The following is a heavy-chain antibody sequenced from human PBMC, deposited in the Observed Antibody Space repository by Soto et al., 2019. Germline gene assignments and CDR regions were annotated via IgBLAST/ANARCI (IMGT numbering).Heavy chain of an antibody. D-gene: IGHD1-26*01. CDR1: GGSISSSNW. CDR3: AVATFEFYYYYGTDV. V-gene: IGHV4-4*02. CDR2: IYHSGST. Sequence: SETLSLTCAVSGGSISSSNWWSWVRQPPGKGLEWIGEIYHSGSTNYNPSLKSRVTISVDKSKNQFSLKLSSVTAADTAVYYCAVATFEFYYYYGTDVWGQGTTVTVSS. J-gene: IGHJ6*02.